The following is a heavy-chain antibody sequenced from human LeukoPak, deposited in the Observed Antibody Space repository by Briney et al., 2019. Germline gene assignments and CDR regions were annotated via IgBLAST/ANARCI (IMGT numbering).Heavy chain of an antibody. Sequence: GASLQISCKGSGYIFTSNWIGWVRQMPGKGLEWMGIIYPGDPDTTYSPSFQGQVTISADKSISTAYLQWSSQKASDTAMYYCARLAAASLGFDYWGQGTLVTVSS. CDR3: ARLAAASLGFDY. V-gene: IGHV5-51*01. D-gene: IGHD6-13*01. CDR1: GYIFTSNW. CDR2: IYPGDPDT. J-gene: IGHJ4*02.